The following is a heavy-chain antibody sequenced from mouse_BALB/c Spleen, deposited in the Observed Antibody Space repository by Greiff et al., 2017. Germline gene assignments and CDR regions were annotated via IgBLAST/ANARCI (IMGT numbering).Heavy chain of an antibody. CDR2: IWAGGST. D-gene: IGHD4-1*01. Sequence: VKLMESGPGLVAPSQSLSITCTVSGFSLTSYGVHWVRQPPGKGLEWLGVIWAGGSTNYNSALMSRLSISKDNSKSQVFLKMNSLQTDDTAMYYCARDRGAGTFLYFDYWGQGTTLTVSS. CDR3: ARDRGAGTFLYFDY. CDR1: GFSLTSYG. V-gene: IGHV2-9*02. J-gene: IGHJ2*01.